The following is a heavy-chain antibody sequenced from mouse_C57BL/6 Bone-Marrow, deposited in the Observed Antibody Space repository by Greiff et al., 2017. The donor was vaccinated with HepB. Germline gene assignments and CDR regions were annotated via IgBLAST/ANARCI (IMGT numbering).Heavy chain of an antibody. V-gene: IGHV1-76*01. CDR1: GYTFTDYY. J-gene: IGHJ4*01. Sequence: QVQLQQSGAELVRPGASVKLSCKASGYTFTDYYINWVKQRPGQGLEWIARIYPGSGNTYYNEKFKGKATLTAEKSSSTAYMQLSSLTSEDSAVYFCARRDSAGYYAMDYWGQGTSVTVSS. CDR3: ARRDSAGYYAMDY. D-gene: IGHD6-1*01. CDR2: IYPGSGNT.